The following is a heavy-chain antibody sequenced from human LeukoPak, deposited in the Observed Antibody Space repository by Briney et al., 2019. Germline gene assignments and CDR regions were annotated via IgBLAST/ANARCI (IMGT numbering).Heavy chain of an antibody. CDR2: ISSGSSYI. Sequence: PGGSLRLSCAASGFTFSSYAMSWVRQAPGKGLEWVSAISSGSSYIYYADSVKGRFTISRDNAKNSLYLQMNSLRAEDTAVYYCASGSGYCSGGSCSDYWGQGTLVTVSS. D-gene: IGHD2-15*01. J-gene: IGHJ4*02. CDR1: GFTFSSYA. CDR3: ASGSGYCSGGSCSDY. V-gene: IGHV3-21*01.